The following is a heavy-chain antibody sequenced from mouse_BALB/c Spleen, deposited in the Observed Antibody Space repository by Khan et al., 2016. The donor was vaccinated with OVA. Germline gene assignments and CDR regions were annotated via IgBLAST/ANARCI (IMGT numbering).Heavy chain of an antibody. V-gene: IGHV9-1*02. J-gene: IGHJ1*01. CDR1: GYTFTNYG. CDR2: INTYTGEP. CDR3: ARGASYWYFDV. Sequence: QIQLVQSGPELKKPGETVKISCKASGYTFTNYGMNWVKQAPGKGLKWMGWINTYTGEPTYTDDFKGRFAFSLENSASNAYLQINNLKNEDMATYFCARGASYWYFDVWGAGTTVTVSS.